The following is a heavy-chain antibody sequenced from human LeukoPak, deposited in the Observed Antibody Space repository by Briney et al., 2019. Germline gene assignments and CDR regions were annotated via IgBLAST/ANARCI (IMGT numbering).Heavy chain of an antibody. CDR3: ARVRYGGNWDY. CDR1: GGSMSDYY. Sequence: PSETLSLTCTVSGGSMSDYYWSWIRQPPGKGLEWIGYIYYSGSTHYNPALTSRVAISVDTSKNQFSLNLSSVTAADTAVYYCARVRYGGNWDYRGQGTLVTVSS. D-gene: IGHD4-23*01. CDR2: IYYSGST. J-gene: IGHJ4*02. V-gene: IGHV4-59*08.